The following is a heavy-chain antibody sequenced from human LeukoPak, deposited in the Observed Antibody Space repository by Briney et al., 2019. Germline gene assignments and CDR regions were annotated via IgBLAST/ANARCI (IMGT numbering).Heavy chain of an antibody. V-gene: IGHV4-59*01. D-gene: IGHD3-16*01. Sequence: SETLSLTCTVSGGSISSYYWSWIRQPPEKGLEWIGYIYYSGSTNYNPSLKSRATISVDTSKNQFSLKLSSVTAADTAVYYCARDGSGWGAFDIWGQGTMVTVSS. CDR3: ARDGSGWGAFDI. J-gene: IGHJ3*02. CDR2: IYYSGST. CDR1: GGSISSYY.